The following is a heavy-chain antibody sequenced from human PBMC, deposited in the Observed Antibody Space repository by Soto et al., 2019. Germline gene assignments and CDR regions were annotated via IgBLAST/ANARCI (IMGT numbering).Heavy chain of an antibody. V-gene: IGHV1-69*04. Sequence: GASVKVSCKASGGTFSSYTISWVRQAPGQGLEWMGRIIPILGIANYAQKFQGRVTITADKSTSTAYMELSSLRSEDTAVYYCARDADETRDYGDYEYYFDYWGQGTLVTVSS. D-gene: IGHD4-17*01. J-gene: IGHJ4*02. CDR2: IIPILGIA. CDR3: ARDADETRDYGDYEYYFDY. CDR1: GGTFSSYT.